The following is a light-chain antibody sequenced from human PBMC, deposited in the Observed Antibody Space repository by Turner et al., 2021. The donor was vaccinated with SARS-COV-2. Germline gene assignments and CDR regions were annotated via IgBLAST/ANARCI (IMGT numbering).Light chain of an antibody. CDR3: QQWSSHPLT. Sequence: IVLSQSPAILSASPGEKVTMTCRASSSVTYVHWYQQKPGSSPKPWIYATSNLASGVPARFSGSGSGTSYSLTISRVEAEDAATYYCQQWSSHPLTFGAGT. J-gene: IGKJ4*02. V-gene: IGKV3-11*01. CDR1: SSVTY. CDR2: ATS.